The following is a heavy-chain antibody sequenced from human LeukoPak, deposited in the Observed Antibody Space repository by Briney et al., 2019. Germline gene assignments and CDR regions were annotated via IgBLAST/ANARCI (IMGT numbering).Heavy chain of an antibody. J-gene: IGHJ5*02. CDR2: INSDGSTT. V-gene: IGHV3-74*01. CDR3: ASLSQYPSAWFDP. D-gene: IGHD2/OR15-2a*01. CDR1: GFNFKNYW. Sequence: PGGSLSLSCAASGFNFKNYWMHWVRQTPGKGLEWVSRINSDGSTTTYADSVKGRFTISRDNTKNMLYLQMNSLTAEDTAMYYCASLSQYPSAWFDPWGQGTLVTVSS.